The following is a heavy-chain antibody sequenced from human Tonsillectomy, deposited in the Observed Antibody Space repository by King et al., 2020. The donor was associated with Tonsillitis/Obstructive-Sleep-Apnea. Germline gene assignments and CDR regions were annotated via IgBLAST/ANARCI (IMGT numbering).Heavy chain of an antibody. CDR3: ARDSGTVAGNFDY. D-gene: IGHD6-19*01. J-gene: IGHJ4*02. CDR1: GFTFTSYS. Sequence: VQLVESGGGLVKSGGSLRLSCAASGFTFTSYSINWVRQAPGKGLEWVSSISSSSSYIYYADSLKGRFTISRDNAKNSLYLQMNSLRAEDTAVYYCARDSGTVAGNFDYWGQGTLVTVSS. CDR2: ISSSSSYI. V-gene: IGHV3-21*01.